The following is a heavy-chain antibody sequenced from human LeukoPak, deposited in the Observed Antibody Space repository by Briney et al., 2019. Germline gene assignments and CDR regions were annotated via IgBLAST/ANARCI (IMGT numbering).Heavy chain of an antibody. Sequence: PSETLSLTCTVSGGSLSSSSFYWVWIRQPPGKGLDWIGSIHYSGSTYYNPSLKSRVTISVDRSKNQLYLNLRSVPAADTAVYYCARHGQWLTDAFDIWGQGTMVTVSS. CDR1: GGSLSSSSFY. CDR2: IHYSGST. J-gene: IGHJ3*02. CDR3: ARHGQWLTDAFDI. V-gene: IGHV4-39*01. D-gene: IGHD2-8*01.